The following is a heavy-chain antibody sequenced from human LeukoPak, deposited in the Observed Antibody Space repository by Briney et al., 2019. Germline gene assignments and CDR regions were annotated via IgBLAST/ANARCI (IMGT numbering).Heavy chain of an antibody. CDR2: ISSSSSYI. J-gene: IGHJ3*02. D-gene: IGHD6-13*01. CDR3: ARGATSSSWYQAFDI. Sequence: GGSLRLSCAASGFTVSSNYMSWVRQAPGKGLEWVSSISSSSSYIYYADSVKGRFTISRDNAKNSLYLQMNSLRAEDTAVYYCARGATSSSWYQAFDIWGQGTMVTVSS. CDR1: GFTVSSNY. V-gene: IGHV3-21*01.